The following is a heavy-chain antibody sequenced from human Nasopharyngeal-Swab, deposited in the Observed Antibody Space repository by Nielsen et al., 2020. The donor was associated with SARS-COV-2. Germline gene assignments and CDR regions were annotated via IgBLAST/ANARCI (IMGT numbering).Heavy chain of an antibody. V-gene: IGHV3-23*01. CDR2: ISGSGGST. CDR3: AKGVVPYGSGSRSDY. Sequence: GGSLRLYCAASGFTFSSYAMSWVRQAPGKGLEWVSAISGSGGSTYYADSVKGRFTISRDNSKNTLYLQMNSLRAEDTAVYYCAKGVVPYGSGSRSDYWGQGTLVTVSS. J-gene: IGHJ4*02. CDR1: GFTFSSYA. D-gene: IGHD3-10*01.